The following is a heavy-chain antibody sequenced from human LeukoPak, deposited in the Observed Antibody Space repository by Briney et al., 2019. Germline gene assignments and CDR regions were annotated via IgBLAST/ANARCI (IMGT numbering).Heavy chain of an antibody. D-gene: IGHD2-2*01. CDR3: ARYCSSTSCQPLFYYYYYGMDV. V-gene: IGHV3-66*01. Sequence: PGGSLRLSCAASGFTVSSNYMSWVRQAPGKGLEWVSVIYSGGSTYYADSVKGRFTISRDNSKNTLYLQMNSLRAEDTAVYYCARYCSSTSCQPLFYYYYYGMDVWGQGTTVTVSS. J-gene: IGHJ6*02. CDR2: IYSGGST. CDR1: GFTVSSNY.